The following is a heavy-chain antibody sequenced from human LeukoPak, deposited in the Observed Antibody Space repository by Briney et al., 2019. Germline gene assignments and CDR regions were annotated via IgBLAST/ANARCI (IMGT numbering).Heavy chain of an antibody. CDR2: ISWDGGTT. CDR3: AKGGVGYHSEWYRSPFDS. V-gene: IGHV3-43D*03. D-gene: IGHD6-19*01. J-gene: IGHJ4*02. CDR1: GFSFEDYA. Sequence: PGGSLRLSCAASGFSFEDYAMHWVRQAPGKGLEWVSLISWDGGTTYYADSVKGRFTISRDNTKSSLYLQVNSLGPEDTALYFCAKGGVGYHSEWYRSPFDSWGQGTLVTVSS.